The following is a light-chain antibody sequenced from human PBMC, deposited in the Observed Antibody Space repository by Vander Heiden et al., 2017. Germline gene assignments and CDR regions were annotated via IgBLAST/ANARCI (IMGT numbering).Light chain of an antibody. J-gene: IGKJ4*01. CDR1: QSVSSS. CDR3: QQYNDWPPLT. CDR2: GAS. Sequence: EIVMTQSPATLSVSPGERATLSCRASQSVSSSLAWYQQKPCQAPRLLIYGASTRATGIPARFSGSGSGTEFTLTISSLQSEDFAIYYCQQYNDWPPLTFGGGTKVEIK. V-gene: IGKV3-15*01.